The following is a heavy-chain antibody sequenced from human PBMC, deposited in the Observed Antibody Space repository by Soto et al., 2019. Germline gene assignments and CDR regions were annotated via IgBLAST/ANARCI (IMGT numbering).Heavy chain of an antibody. CDR3: AKDGTTDAFDI. D-gene: IGHD1-1*01. Sequence: GGSLRLSCAASGFTFSSYGMHWVRQAPGKGLEWVAVISYDGSNKYYADSVKGRFTISRDNSKNTLYLQMNSLRAEDTAVYYCAKDGTTDAFDIWGQGTMVTVSS. CDR2: ISYDGSNK. CDR1: GFTFSSYG. V-gene: IGHV3-30*18. J-gene: IGHJ3*02.